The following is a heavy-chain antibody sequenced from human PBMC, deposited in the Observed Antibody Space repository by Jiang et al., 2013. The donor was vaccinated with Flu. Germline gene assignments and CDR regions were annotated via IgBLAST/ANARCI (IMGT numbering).Heavy chain of an antibody. CDR3: ARDDCRGGTCYFDY. V-gene: IGHV1-69*04. J-gene: IGHJ4*02. D-gene: IGHD2-15*01. CDR2: IIPILDLA. Sequence: SGAEVKKPGSSVKVSCKASGGTFTSRAINWVRQAPGQGLEWMGGIIPILDLANNAQKFQGRLTITADKSTSTVYMELSSLRSDDTAVYYCARDDCRGGTCYFDYWGQGTLVAVSS. CDR1: GGTFTSRA.